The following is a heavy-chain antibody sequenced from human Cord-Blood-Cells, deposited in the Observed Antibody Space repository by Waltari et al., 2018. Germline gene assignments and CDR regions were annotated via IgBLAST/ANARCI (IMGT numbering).Heavy chain of an antibody. J-gene: IGHJ3*02. CDR3: ARRVGYCSSTSCYDAFDI. CDR2: IYYSGST. CDR1: GGSISSSSYY. D-gene: IGHD2-2*01. Sequence: QLQLQESGPGLVKPSETLSLTCTVSGGSISSSSYYWGWIRQPPGQGLEWIGSIYYSGSTYYNPSLKSRVTISVDTSKNQFSLKLSSVTAADTAVYYCARRVGYCSSTSCYDAFDIWGQGTMVTVSS. V-gene: IGHV4-39*01.